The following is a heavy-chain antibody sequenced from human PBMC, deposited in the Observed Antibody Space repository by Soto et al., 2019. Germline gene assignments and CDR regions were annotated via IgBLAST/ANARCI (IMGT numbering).Heavy chain of an antibody. J-gene: IGHJ4*02. CDR3: ARARGYSDGYGTLDY. CDR1: GGSFSGYY. Sequence: QVQLQQWGAGLLKPSETLSLTCAVYGGSFSGYYWSWIRQTPGKGLEWIGEINHSGSTNYNPTLKSRVTIAVDTSKNRFSMKLSSVTAADTAVYYCARARGYSDGYGTLDYWGQGTLVVVSS. D-gene: IGHD5-18*01. V-gene: IGHV4-34*01. CDR2: INHSGST.